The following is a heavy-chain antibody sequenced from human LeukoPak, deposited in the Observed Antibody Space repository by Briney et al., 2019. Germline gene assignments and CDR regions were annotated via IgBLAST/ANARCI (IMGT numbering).Heavy chain of an antibody. D-gene: IGHD6-13*01. CDR2: INWNSGRI. CDR3: AKDEAAAGVDFDY. CDR1: GFTFDHYA. J-gene: IGHJ4*02. Sequence: GGSLRLSCAASGFTFDHYAMHWVRQAPGKGLEWVSGINWNSGRIGYVDSVKGRFTISRDNAKNSLYLQMNSLRAEDTAVYYCAKDEAAAGVDFDYWGQGTLVTVYS. V-gene: IGHV3-9*01.